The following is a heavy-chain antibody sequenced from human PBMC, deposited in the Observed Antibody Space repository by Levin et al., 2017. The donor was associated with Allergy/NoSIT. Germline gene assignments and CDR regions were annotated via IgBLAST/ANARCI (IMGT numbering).Heavy chain of an antibody. Sequence: SETLSLTCTVSGGSISSYYWSWIRQPPGKGLEWIGYIYYSGSTNYNPSLKSRVTISVDTSKNQFSLKLSSVTAADTAVYYCARHVGAAAELRYWGQGTLVTVSS. V-gene: IGHV4-59*08. D-gene: IGHD6-13*01. J-gene: IGHJ4*02. CDR1: GGSISSYY. CDR3: ARHVGAAAELRY. CDR2: IYYSGST.